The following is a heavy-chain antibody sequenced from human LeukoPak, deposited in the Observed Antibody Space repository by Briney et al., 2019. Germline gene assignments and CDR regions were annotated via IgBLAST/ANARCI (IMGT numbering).Heavy chain of an antibody. D-gene: IGHD4-17*01. CDR3: ARLTVTTSGDAFDI. V-gene: IGHV4-34*01. J-gene: IGHJ3*02. Sequence: SETLSLTCAVYGGSFSGYYWNWIRQPPGKGLEWIGEINHNGSTNYNPSLKSRVTVSIDTSKNQFSLKLSSVTAADTAVYYCARLTVTTSGDAFDIWGQGTMVTVSS. CDR2: INHNGST. CDR1: GGSFSGYY.